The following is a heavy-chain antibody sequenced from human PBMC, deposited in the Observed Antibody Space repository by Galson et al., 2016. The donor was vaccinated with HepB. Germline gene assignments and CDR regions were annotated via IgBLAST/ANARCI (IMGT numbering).Heavy chain of an antibody. V-gene: IGHV3-23*01. CDR3: ARVSGPWVGVPAAKVYFDF. CDR1: GFTFKYHA. D-gene: IGHD2-2*01. CDR2: ISDGGTA. J-gene: IGHJ4*02. Sequence: SLRLSCAASGFTFKYHAMSWVRQAPGSGLEWVAVISDGGTAHYADSAKGRLTISRDNSKNTVYLQMDSLRAEDRAEYYCARVSGPWVGVPAAKVYFDFWGQGTLVIVSS.